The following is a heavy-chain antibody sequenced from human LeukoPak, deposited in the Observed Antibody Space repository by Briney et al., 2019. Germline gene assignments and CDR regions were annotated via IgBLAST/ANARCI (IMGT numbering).Heavy chain of an antibody. CDR1: GFTISGYD. CDR2: ISGSGGST. D-gene: IGHD6-13*01. V-gene: IGHV3-23*01. CDR3: AKVPRWGAAAGTIDY. J-gene: IGHJ4*02. Sequence: GGSLRLSCAASGFTISGYDMGWVRQAPGKGLEWVSAISGSGGSTYYADSVKGRFTISRDNSKNTLYLQMNSLRAEDTAVYYCAKVPRWGAAAGTIDYWGQGTLVTVSS.